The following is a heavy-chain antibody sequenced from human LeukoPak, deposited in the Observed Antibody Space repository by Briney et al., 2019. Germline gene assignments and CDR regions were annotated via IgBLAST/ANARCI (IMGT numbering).Heavy chain of an antibody. CDR3: ARGAGDDADYFDY. CDR1: GFTFSSYS. V-gene: IGHV3-21*01. J-gene: IGHJ4*02. CDR2: ISSSSSYI. D-gene: IGHD1-1*01. Sequence: GGSLTLSCAASGFTFSSYSMNWVRQAPGKGLEWVSSISSSSSYIYYADSVKGRFTISRDNAKNSLYLQKNSLRAEDTAVYYCARGAGDDADYFDYWGQGTLVTVSS.